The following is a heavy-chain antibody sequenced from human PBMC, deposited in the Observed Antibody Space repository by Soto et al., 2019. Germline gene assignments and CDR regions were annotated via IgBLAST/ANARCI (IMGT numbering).Heavy chain of an antibody. CDR1: GGSISSGGYS. CDR3: ARLGGIAPHVGGYYFDY. V-gene: IGHV4-30-2*06. D-gene: IGHD6-13*01. Sequence: SETLSLTCTVSGGSISSGGYSWSWIRQSPEKGLEWIGCIYPTGTTYYHPSLKSRVTISVDTSRNQFSLNLTSVTAADTAMYYCARLGGIAPHVGGYYFDYWGQGTLVTVSS. CDR2: IYPTGTT. J-gene: IGHJ4*02.